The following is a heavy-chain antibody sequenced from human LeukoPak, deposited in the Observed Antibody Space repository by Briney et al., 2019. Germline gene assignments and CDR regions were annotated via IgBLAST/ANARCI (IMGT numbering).Heavy chain of an antibody. V-gene: IGHV4-59*01. J-gene: IGHJ4*02. CDR1: GGSISTYY. CDR3: ARVDGSGYYSYYFDY. Sequence: SETLSPTCTVSGGSISTYYWSWIRQPPGKGLEWIGYIYYSGSFNYNPSLKSRVTISVDTSKNQFSLKLTSVTAADTAVYYCARVDGSGYYSYYFDYWGRGTLVTVS. D-gene: IGHD3-22*01. CDR2: IYYSGSF.